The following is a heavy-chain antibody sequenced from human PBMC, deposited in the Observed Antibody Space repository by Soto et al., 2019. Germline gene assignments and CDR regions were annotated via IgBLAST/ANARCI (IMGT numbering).Heavy chain of an antibody. V-gene: IGHV3-15*01. Sequence: EVQLVESGGGLVKPGGSLRLCCAASGFTFSNAWMSWVRQAPGKGLEWVGRIKSKTDGGTTDYAAPVKGRFTISRDDSKNTLYLQMNSLKTEDTAVYYCTTDFEDIVATILDYWGQGTLVTVSS. D-gene: IGHD5-12*01. CDR3: TTDFEDIVATILDY. CDR1: GFTFSNAW. J-gene: IGHJ4*02. CDR2: IKSKTDGGTT.